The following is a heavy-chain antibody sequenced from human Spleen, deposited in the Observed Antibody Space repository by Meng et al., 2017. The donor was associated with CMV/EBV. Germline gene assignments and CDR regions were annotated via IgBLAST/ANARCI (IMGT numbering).Heavy chain of an antibody. D-gene: IGHD3-22*01. V-gene: IGHV4-34*01. CDR3: ARGLLIRVRDSSGYYYGPRYYYGMDV. CDR2: INHSGST. Sequence: GSLRLSCAVYGGSFSGYYWSWTRQPPGKGLEWLGEINHSGSTNYNPSLKSRVTISLDTSKNQFSLKLSSVTAADTAVYYCARGLLIRVRDSSGYYYGPRYYYGMDVWGQGTTVTVSS. J-gene: IGHJ6*02. CDR1: GGSFSGYY.